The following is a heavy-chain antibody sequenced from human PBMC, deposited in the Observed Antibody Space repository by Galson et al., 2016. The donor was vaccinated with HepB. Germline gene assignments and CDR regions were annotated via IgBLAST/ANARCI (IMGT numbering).Heavy chain of an antibody. Sequence: SLRLSCAASGFRFDDYGMHWVRQAPGKGLEWVAVIWYDGSSKYYADSVKDRFTISRDNSKNTLYLQMNSLRGEDTAVYDCAKGFYGDSTGYFFDYWGQGSLVTVSS. V-gene: IGHV3-33*06. J-gene: IGHJ4*02. CDR1: GFRFDDYG. CDR2: IWYDGSSK. CDR3: AKGFYGDSTGYFFDY. D-gene: IGHD4-17*01.